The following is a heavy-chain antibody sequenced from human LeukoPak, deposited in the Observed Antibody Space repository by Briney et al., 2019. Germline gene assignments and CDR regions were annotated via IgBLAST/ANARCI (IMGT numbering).Heavy chain of an antibody. CDR3: ERHADYCFDL. D-gene: IGHD2-21*01. Sequence: GGSLRLSCVASGFTFSRSWMGWVRQAPGKGLEWVANIKQDGTSKYYVDSVMGRFTISRDNAENSVYLQMNSLSAGDTAVYYCERHADYCFDLWGPGTRVTVSS. V-gene: IGHV3-7*02. CDR1: GFTFSRSW. CDR2: IKQDGTSK. J-gene: IGHJ5*02.